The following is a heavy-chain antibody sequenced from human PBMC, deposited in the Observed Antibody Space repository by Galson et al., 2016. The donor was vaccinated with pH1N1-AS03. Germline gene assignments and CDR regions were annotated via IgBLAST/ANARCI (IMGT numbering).Heavy chain of an antibody. CDR2: IRSSGNTI. V-gene: IGHV3-48*01. CDR3: ARPTAGLYSTYFGLDV. Sequence: SLRLSCAASGFTFTSYSMNWVRQAPGKGLEWISYIRSSGNTIYYANSVKGRFTISRDNAKNSVYLQMNSLRAEDTAVYYCARPTAGLYSTYFGLDVWGQGTTVTVSS. CDR1: GFTFTSYS. D-gene: IGHD6-13*01. J-gene: IGHJ6*02.